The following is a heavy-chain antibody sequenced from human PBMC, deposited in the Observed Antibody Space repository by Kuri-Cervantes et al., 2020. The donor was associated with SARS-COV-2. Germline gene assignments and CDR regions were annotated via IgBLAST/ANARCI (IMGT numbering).Heavy chain of an antibody. D-gene: IGHD6-19*01. V-gene: IGHV3-74*01. J-gene: IGHJ3*02. CDR2: INSDGSST. CDR3: ARVAEGLQWLGHDDAFDI. Sequence: GGSLRLSCAASGFTFSNAWMSWVRQAPGKGLVWVSRINSDGSSTSYADSVKGRFTISRDNAKNTLYLQMNSLRAEDTAVYYCARVAEGLQWLGHDDAFDIWGQGTMVTVSS. CDR1: GFTFSNAW.